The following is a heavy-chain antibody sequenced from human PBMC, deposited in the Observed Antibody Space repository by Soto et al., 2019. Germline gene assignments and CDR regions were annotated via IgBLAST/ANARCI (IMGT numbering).Heavy chain of an antibody. J-gene: IGHJ6*02. D-gene: IGHD2-2*01. CDR2: ISDSGATK. V-gene: IGHV3-48*01. CDR3: ARCSSKSCYSYGVDG. CDR1: GFTFSNCG. Sequence: EVQLVESGGGLVQPGGSLRLSCAASGFTFSNCGMNWVRQAPGKGLEWVSYISDSGATKHYADSVKGRFTISRDNGKDSLYLPMNRRRAEDTAVYFWARCSSKSCYSYGVDGWGPGNTVTASS.